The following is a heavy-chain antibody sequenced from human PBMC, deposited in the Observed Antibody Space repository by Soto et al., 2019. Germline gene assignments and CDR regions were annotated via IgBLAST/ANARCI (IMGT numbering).Heavy chain of an antibody. D-gene: IGHD5-12*01. Sequence: PSETLSLTCTVSGGSISSSIYYWGWIRQPPGKGLEWIGSIYYSGSTYYNPSLKSRVTISVDTSKNQFSLKLSSVTAADTAVYYCARHRDGYNHFDYWGQGTLVTVSS. CDR3: ARHRDGYNHFDY. CDR2: IYYSGST. J-gene: IGHJ4*02. V-gene: IGHV4-39*01. CDR1: GGSISSSIYY.